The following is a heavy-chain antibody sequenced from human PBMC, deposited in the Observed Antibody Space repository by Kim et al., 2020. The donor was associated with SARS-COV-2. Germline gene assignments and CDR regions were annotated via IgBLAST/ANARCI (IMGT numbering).Heavy chain of an antibody. CDR3: ASLRKDSSGWYYFDY. D-gene: IGHD6-19*01. Sequence: GGSLRLSCAASGFTFRNYGMQWVRQPPGKGLEWVAVIWYDGSNKHYAESVKGRFTISRDNSKNTLYLQMNSLRAEDTAVYYCASLRKDSSGWYYFDYWGQGTLVTVSS. CDR2: IWYDGSNK. J-gene: IGHJ4*02. V-gene: IGHV3-33*08. CDR1: GFTFRNYG.